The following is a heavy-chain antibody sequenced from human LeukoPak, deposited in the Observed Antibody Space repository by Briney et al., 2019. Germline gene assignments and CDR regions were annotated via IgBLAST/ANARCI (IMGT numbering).Heavy chain of an antibody. Sequence: SETLSLTCAVCGGSFSGYYWSWIRQPPGKGLEWIGEINHSGSTNYNPSLKSRVTISVDTSKNQFSLKLSSVTAADTAVYYCARVKNYYDSSGYPEYYFNYWGQGTLVTVSS. CDR1: GGSFSGYY. CDR3: ARVKNYYDSSGYPEYYFNY. J-gene: IGHJ4*02. D-gene: IGHD3-22*01. CDR2: INHSGST. V-gene: IGHV4-34*01.